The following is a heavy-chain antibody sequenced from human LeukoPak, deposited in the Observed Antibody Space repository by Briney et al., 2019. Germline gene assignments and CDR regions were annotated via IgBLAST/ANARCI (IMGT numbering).Heavy chain of an antibody. V-gene: IGHV4-39*01. CDR2: IYYSGST. Sequence: SETLSLTCTVSGGSISRSSYYWGWIRQPPGKGLERIGSIYYSGSTYYNPSLKSRVTISVDTSKIQFSLKLSYVTAADTAVYYCARLRSWHYDILTGYYIPDAFDIWGQGTMVTVSS. CDR3: ARLRSWHYDILTGYYIPDAFDI. J-gene: IGHJ3*02. CDR1: GGSISRSSYY. D-gene: IGHD3-9*01.